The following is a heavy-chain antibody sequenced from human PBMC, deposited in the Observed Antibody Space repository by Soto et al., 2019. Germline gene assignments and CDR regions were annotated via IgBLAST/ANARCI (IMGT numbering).Heavy chain of an antibody. J-gene: IGHJ3*01. Sequence: ASVKVSCKASGYTFTSYAMHWVRQAPGQRLEWMGWINAGNGNTKYSQKFQGRVTITRDTSASTAYMELSSLRSEDTAVYYCARSYFSGGSCYPDAFYFWGQGTMVPVSS. D-gene: IGHD2-15*01. V-gene: IGHV1-3*01. CDR3: ARSYFSGGSCYPDAFYF. CDR1: GYTFTSYA. CDR2: INAGNGNT.